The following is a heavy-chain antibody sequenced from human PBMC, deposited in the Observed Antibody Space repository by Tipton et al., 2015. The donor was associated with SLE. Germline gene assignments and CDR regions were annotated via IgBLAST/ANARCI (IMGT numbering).Heavy chain of an antibody. V-gene: IGHV1-2*02. J-gene: IGHJ6*03. Sequence: QLVQSGPEVKKPGASVRVSCKTSGYTFTGYYMHWVRQAPGQGLEWMGWMNPNSGATNYAQKFQGRVTMTRDTSMGTAYMELGRLQAADTAEYYCARAEVPGSNVDYYDYMDVWGQGTTVTISS. CDR2: MNPNSGAT. CDR3: ARAEVPGSNVDYYDYMDV. CDR1: GYTFTGYY. D-gene: IGHD3-16*01.